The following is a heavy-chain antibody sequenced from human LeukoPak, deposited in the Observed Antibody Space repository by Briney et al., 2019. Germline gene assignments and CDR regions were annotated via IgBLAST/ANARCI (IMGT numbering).Heavy chain of an antibody. D-gene: IGHD3-10*01. Sequence: ASVKVSCTASGGTFSSYAISWVRQAPGQGLEWMGGIIPIFGTANYAQKFQGRVTITADKSTSTAYMELSSLRSEDTAVYYCARDRGLRFGELWDYWGQGTLVTVSS. CDR1: GGTFSSYA. CDR3: ARDRGLRFGELWDY. V-gene: IGHV1-69*06. J-gene: IGHJ4*02. CDR2: IIPIFGTA.